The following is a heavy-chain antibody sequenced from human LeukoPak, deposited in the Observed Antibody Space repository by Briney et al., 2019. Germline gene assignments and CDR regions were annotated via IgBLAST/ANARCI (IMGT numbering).Heavy chain of an antibody. CDR3: ANPQSPTFDY. CDR1: GFTFDDYA. J-gene: IGHJ4*02. V-gene: IGHV3-9*01. CDR2: ISWNSGSI. Sequence: GGSLRLSCAASGFTFDDYAMHWVRQAPGKGLEWVSGISWNSGSIGYADSVKGRFTISRDNSKNTLYLQMNSLRAEDTAVYYCANPQSPTFDYWGQGTLVTVSS.